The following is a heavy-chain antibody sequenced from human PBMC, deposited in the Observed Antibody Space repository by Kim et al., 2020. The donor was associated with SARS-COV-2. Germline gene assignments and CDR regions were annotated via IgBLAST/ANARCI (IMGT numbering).Heavy chain of an antibody. V-gene: IGHV1-69*13. CDR3: ARLPSVRGTYFYI. D-gene: IGHD3-10*01. CDR2: IIPIFGTA. CDR1: GGTFSSYA. J-gene: IGHJ3*02. Sequence: SVKVSCKASGGTFSSYAISWVRQAPGQGLEWMGGIIPIFGTANYAQKFQGRVTITADESTSTAYMELSSLRSEDTAVYYCARLPSVRGTYFYIWGQGTMVTVSS.